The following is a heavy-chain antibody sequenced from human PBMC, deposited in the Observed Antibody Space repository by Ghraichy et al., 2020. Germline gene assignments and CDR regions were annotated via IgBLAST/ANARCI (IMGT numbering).Heavy chain of an antibody. Sequence: GGSLRLSCAASGFTFSDYYMSWIRQAPGKGLEWVSYISSSSSYTNYADSVKGRFTISRDNAKNSLYLQMNSLRAEDTAVYYCARDMGAVPLDYWGQGTLVTVSS. J-gene: IGHJ4*02. CDR2: ISSSSSYT. V-gene: IGHV3-11*06. CDR1: GFTFSDYY. CDR3: ARDMGAVPLDY. D-gene: IGHD3-16*01.